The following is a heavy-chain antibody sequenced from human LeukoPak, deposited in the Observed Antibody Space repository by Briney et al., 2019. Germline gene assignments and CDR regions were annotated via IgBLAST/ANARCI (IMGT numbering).Heavy chain of an antibody. CDR3: ARVHPGGGGSRGAFDI. D-gene: IGHD3-16*01. CDR2: MNPNSGNT. J-gene: IGHJ3*02. CDR1: GYTFTSYD. Sequence: GASVKVSCKASGYTFTSYDINWVRQATGQGLEWMGWMNPNSGNTGYAQKFQGRVTMTRNTSISTAYMELSSLRSEDTAVYYCARVHPGGGGSRGAFDIWGQGTMVTVSS. V-gene: IGHV1-8*01.